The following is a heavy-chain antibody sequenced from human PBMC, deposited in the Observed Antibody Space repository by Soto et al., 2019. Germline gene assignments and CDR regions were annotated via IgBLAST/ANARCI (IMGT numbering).Heavy chain of an antibody. Sequence: SETLSLNCTVSGASISGFYWSWIRKYAGKGLEWIGRIYATGTTDYNPSLKSRVMMSVDTSKKQFSLKLRSVTAADTAVYYCVRDGTKTLRDRFDPWGQGISVTVSS. CDR3: VRDGTKTLRDRFDP. CDR2: IYATGTT. CDR1: GASISGFY. V-gene: IGHV4-4*07. D-gene: IGHD1-1*01. J-gene: IGHJ5*02.